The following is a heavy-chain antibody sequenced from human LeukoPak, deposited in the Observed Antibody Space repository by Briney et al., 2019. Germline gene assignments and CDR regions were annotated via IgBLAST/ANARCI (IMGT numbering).Heavy chain of an antibody. V-gene: IGHV3-48*01. Sequence: SGGSLRLSCAASGFPFSSYSMNWVRQAPGEGLEWVSYISSSRTTSYADSVKGRFTISRDNAKNSLYLQMNSLRAEDTAVYYCARGGRDGRLNSGYYKRDNWFDPWGQGTLVTVSS. CDR1: GFPFSSYS. J-gene: IGHJ5*02. CDR2: ISSSRTT. CDR3: ARGGRDGRLNSGYYKRDNWFDP. D-gene: IGHD3-3*01.